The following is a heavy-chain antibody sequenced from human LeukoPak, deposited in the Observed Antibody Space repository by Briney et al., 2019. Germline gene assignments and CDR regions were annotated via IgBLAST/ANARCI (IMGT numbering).Heavy chain of an antibody. CDR1: GYTFTSYY. Sequence: ASVKVSCKASGYTFTSYYMHWVRQAPGQGLEWMGIINPSGGSTSYAQKFQGRVTMTRDTSTSTVYMELSSLRSEDRAVYYCAREPVRGTKFDWGQGTLVTVSS. CDR2: INPSGGST. V-gene: IGHV1-46*01. D-gene: IGHD1-26*01. CDR3: AREPVRGTKFD. J-gene: IGHJ4*02.